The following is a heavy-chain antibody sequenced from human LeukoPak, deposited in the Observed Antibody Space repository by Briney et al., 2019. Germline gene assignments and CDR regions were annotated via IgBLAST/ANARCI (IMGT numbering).Heavy chain of an antibody. J-gene: IGHJ4*02. CDR3: ARGETWWEQRRYFDF. Sequence: ASVKVSCKASGYTFTSYGISWVQQAPGQGLEWMGWINPNSDGTDYAQKFQGRVTMTSDASINTAYMELSRLTSDDTAMYYCARGETWWEQRRYFDFWGQGTLATVSS. D-gene: IGHD1-26*01. V-gene: IGHV1-2*02. CDR2: INPNSDGT. CDR1: GYTFTSYG.